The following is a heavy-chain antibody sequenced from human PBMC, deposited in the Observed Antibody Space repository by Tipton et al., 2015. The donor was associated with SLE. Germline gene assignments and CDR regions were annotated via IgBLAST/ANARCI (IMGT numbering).Heavy chain of an antibody. CDR3: ASGGGLDYYYYFGMDV. D-gene: IGHD2-15*01. CDR2: ISSSGSTI. V-gene: IGHV3-11*01. J-gene: IGHJ6*02. Sequence: SLRLSCAASGFTFSDYYMSWIRQAPGKGLEWVSDISSSGSTIYYADSVKGRFTISRDNAKNSLYLQMNSLRAEDTAVYYCASGGGLDYYYYFGMDVWGQGTTVTVSS. CDR1: GFTFSDYY.